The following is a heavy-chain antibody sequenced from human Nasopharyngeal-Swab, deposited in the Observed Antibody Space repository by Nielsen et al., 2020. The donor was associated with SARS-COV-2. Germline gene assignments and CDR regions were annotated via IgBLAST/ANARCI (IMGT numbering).Heavy chain of an antibody. CDR2: IYYSGST. CDR3: ASIAAAGAPGY. V-gene: IGHV4-30-4*01. D-gene: IGHD6-13*01. Sequence: WIRQPPGKGLEWIGYIYYSGSTYYNPSLKSRVTISVDTSKNQFSLKLSSLTAADTAVYYCASIAAAGAPGYWGQGTLVTVSS. J-gene: IGHJ4*02.